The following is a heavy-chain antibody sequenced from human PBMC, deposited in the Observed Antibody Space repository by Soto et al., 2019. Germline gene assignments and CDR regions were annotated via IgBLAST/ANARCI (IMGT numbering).Heavy chain of an antibody. CDR3: ARLEMAGPNLIDY. D-gene: IGHD1-7*01. J-gene: IGHJ4*02. CDR2: IDYSGTT. CDR1: GSSITSRSYY. Sequence: SETLSLTCSVSGSSITSRSYYWGWIRQPPEGGLEWFGAIDYSGTTYYNPSLRSRVIISADAPKNQFFLKLTSVTAADSAVYYCARLEMAGPNLIDYWSQGALVTVSS. V-gene: IGHV4-39*01.